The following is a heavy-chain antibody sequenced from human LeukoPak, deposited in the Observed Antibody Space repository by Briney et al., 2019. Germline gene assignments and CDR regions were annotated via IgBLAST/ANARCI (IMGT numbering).Heavy chain of an antibody. J-gene: IGHJ5*02. CDR1: GFTSSSYA. D-gene: IGHD3-3*01. CDR3: AKDRFRPTIFGVGNWFDP. Sequence: ASLRPSCAASGFTSSSYAMSWVRQAPGKGLEWVSAIIGSGGSTYYADSVKGRFTISRDNSKNTLYLQMNSLRAADTAVYYCAKDRFRPTIFGVGNWFDPWGQGTLVTVSS. V-gene: IGHV3-23*01. CDR2: IIGSGGST.